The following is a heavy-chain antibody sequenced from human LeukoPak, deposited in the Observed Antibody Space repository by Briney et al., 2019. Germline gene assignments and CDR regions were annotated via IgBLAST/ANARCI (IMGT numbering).Heavy chain of an antibody. Sequence: SGTLSLTCAVYGGSFSGYYWSWIRQPPGKGLEWIGEINHSGSTNYNPSLKSRVTISVDTSKNQFSLKLSSVTAADTAVYYCARASGSGWSSGNYWGQGTLVTVSS. V-gene: IGHV4-34*01. CDR3: ARASGSGWSSGNY. J-gene: IGHJ4*02. CDR2: INHSGST. D-gene: IGHD6-19*01. CDR1: GGSFSGYY.